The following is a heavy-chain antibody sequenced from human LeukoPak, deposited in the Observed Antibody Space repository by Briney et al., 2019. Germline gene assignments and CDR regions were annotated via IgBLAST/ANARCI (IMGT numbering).Heavy chain of an antibody. V-gene: IGHV1-2*06. CDR2: INPNSGGT. Sequence: ASVKVSCKASGYTFTGYYMHWVRQAPGQGLEWMGRINPNSGGTNYAQKFQGRVTMTRDTSISTAYMELSRLRSDDTAVYYCARDILQGIVGAHNWFDPWGQGTLVTVSS. D-gene: IGHD1-26*01. CDR3: ARDILQGIVGAHNWFDP. J-gene: IGHJ5*02. CDR1: GYTFTGYY.